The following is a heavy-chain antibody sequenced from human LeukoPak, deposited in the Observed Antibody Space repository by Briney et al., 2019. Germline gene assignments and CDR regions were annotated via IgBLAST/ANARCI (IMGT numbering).Heavy chain of an antibody. CDR1: GYTFTSYG. V-gene: IGHV1-18*01. Sequence: ASVKVSCKASGYTFTSYGISWVRQAPGQGLEWMGWIGAYNGNTNYAQNLQARVTMTTDTSTSTAYMDLRSLRSDDTAVYYCARVNYDSSGYYRRYFDYWGQGTLVTVSS. J-gene: IGHJ4*02. CDR3: ARVNYDSSGYYRRYFDY. CDR2: IGAYNGNT. D-gene: IGHD3-22*01.